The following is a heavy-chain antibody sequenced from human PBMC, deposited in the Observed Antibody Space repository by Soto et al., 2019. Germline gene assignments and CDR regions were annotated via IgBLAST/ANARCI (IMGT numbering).Heavy chain of an antibody. CDR3: ARDQAKVRGVINYYYYGMDV. V-gene: IGHV3-30-3*01. Sequence: GGSLRLSCAASGFTFSSYAMHWVRQAPGKGLEWVAVISYDGSNKYYADSVKGRFTISRDNSKNTLYLQMNSLRAEDTAVYYCARDQAKVRGVINYYYYGMDVWGQGTTVTVSS. CDR1: GFTFSSYA. J-gene: IGHJ6*02. D-gene: IGHD3-10*01. CDR2: ISYDGSNK.